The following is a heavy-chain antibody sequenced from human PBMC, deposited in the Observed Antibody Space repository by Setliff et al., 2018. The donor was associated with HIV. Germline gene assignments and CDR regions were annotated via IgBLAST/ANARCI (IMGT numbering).Heavy chain of an antibody. D-gene: IGHD3-10*01. J-gene: IGHJ4*02. CDR1: GGSIISSSYY. Sequence: SETLSLTCTVSGGSIISSSYYWGWIRQPPGKGLEWIGTMYYRGTTYNNPSLRSRVTFSADTSKNQFSLNLNSVTATDTAVYYCVRQGLTMNRGVPAPILYYFDYWGQGILVTVSS. CDR3: VRQGLTMNRGVPAPILYYFDY. V-gene: IGHV4-39*01. CDR2: MYYRGTT.